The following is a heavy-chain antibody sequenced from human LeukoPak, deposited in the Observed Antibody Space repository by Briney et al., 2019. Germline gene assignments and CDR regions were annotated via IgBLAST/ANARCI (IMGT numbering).Heavy chain of an antibody. J-gene: IGHJ6*02. D-gene: IGHD6-13*01. V-gene: IGHV1-69*04. CDR1: GGTFSSYA. CDR2: IIPILGIA. CDR3: ARDGQQLDTRGSYYYYGMDV. Sequence: ASVKVSRKASGGTFSSYAISWVRQAPGQGLEWMGRIIPILGIANYAQKFQGRVTITADKSTSTAYMELSSLRSEDTAVYYCARDGQQLDTRGSYYYYGMDVWGQGTTVTVSS.